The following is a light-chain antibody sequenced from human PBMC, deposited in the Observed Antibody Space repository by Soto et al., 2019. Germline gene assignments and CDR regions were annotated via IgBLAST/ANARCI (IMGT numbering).Light chain of an antibody. V-gene: IGKV1-9*01. CDR2: AAS. CDR3: QQLNSYLSIT. CDR1: QGISSY. J-gene: IGKJ5*01. Sequence: DIQLTQSPSFLSASVGDRVTITCRASQGISSYLAWYQQKPGKAPKLLIYAASTLQSGVPSRFSGSGYGTEFTLTISSLQPDDFATYYCQQLNSYLSITFGQGTRLEIK.